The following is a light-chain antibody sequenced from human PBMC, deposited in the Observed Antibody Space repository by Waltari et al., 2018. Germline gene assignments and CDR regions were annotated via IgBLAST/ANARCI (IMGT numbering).Light chain of an antibody. CDR3: QQYNTYPLT. Sequence: DIKMTQSPSTLSASVGDRVTITCRASQSLGNWLAWYQQKPGKAPKLLLYGASNLESGVTSRFSGSGSGTEFTLTISSLQYDDFATYYCQQYNTYPLTFGGGTKVEI. CDR1: QSLGNW. J-gene: IGKJ4*01. CDR2: GAS. V-gene: IGKV1-5*03.